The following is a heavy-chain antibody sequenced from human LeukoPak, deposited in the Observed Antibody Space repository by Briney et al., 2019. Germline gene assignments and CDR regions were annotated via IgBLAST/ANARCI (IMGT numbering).Heavy chain of an antibody. CDR2: IWYDGSNK. V-gene: IGHV3-33*08. D-gene: IGHD3-16*01. Sequence: PGGSLRLSCAASGFTFSSYGMHWVRQAPGKGLEWVAVIWYDGSNKYYADSVKGRFTISRDNSKNTLYLQMNSLRAEDTAVYYCARDAGSLGFDYWGQGTLVTVSS. J-gene: IGHJ4*02. CDR1: GFTFSSYG. CDR3: ARDAGSLGFDY.